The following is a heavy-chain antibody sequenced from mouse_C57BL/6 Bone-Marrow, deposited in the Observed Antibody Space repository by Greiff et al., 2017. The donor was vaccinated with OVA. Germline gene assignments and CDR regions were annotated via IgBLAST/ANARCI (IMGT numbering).Heavy chain of an antibody. CDR1: GYTFTDHT. CDR2: IYPRDGST. CDR3: ASRPTHPYYAMDY. J-gene: IGHJ4*01. Sequence: VQLQQSDAELVKPGASVKISCKVSGYTFTDHTITWMKQRPEQGLEWIGYIYPRDGSTKYNEKFKGKATLTADKSSSTAYMQLNSLTSDDSAVYFCASRPTHPYYAMDYWGQGPSVTVSS. V-gene: IGHV1-78*01. D-gene: IGHD3-2*02.